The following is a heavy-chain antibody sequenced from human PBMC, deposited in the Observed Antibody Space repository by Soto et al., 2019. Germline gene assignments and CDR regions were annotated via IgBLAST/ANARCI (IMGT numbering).Heavy chain of an antibody. D-gene: IGHD1-26*01. CDR2: INHSGST. V-gene: IGHV4-34*01. CDR3: ARAARVGAITTFDP. CDR1: GGSFSGYY. Sequence: SETLSLTCAVYGGSFSGYYWSWIRQPPGKGLEWIGEINHSGSTNYNPSLKSRVTISVDTSKNQFSLKLSSVTAADTAVYYCARAARVGAITTFDPWGQGTLVTVSS. J-gene: IGHJ5*02.